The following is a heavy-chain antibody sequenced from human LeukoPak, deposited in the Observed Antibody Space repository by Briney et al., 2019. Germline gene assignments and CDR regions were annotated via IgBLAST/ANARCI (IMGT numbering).Heavy chain of an antibody. CDR2: ISYDGSNK. V-gene: IGHV3-30-3*01. CDR1: GFTFSSYA. J-gene: IGHJ4*02. Sequence: AGGSLRLSCAASGFTFSSYAVHWVRQAPGKGLEWVAVISYDGSNKYYADSVKGRFTISRDNSKNTLYLQMNSLRAEDTAVYYCASSSTADNYYYDSSGYGFDYWGQGTLVTVSS. D-gene: IGHD3-22*01. CDR3: ASSSTADNYYYDSSGYGFDY.